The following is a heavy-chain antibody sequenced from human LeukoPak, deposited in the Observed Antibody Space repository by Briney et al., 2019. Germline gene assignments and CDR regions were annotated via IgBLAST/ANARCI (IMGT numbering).Heavy chain of an antibody. J-gene: IGHJ4*02. V-gene: IGHV3-30*18. CDR1: GFTFSSYG. CDR3: TKIGGSGLLYYFDS. CDR2: ISYDRSNK. D-gene: IGHD2-15*01. Sequence: GGSLRLSCAASGFTFSSYGMHWVRQAPGKGLEWVAVISYDRSNKYYADSVKGRFTISRDNSKNTLYLQMNSLRDEDTALYYCTKIGGSGLLYYFDSWGQGALVTVSS.